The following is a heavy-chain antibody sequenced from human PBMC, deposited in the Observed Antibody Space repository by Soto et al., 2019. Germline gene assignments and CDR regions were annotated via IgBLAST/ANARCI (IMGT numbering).Heavy chain of an antibody. CDR1: GGSISSGGYY. Sequence: QVQLQESGPGLVKPSQTLSLTCTVSGGSISSGGYYWSWIRQHPGKGLEWIGYIYYSGSTYYNPALERRVTISVGTSMNHFSRKLRSVTAADTAVYYCARVFSDSSSFFDPWGQGTLVTVSS. CDR2: IYYSGST. D-gene: IGHD6-13*01. J-gene: IGHJ5*02. V-gene: IGHV4-31*03. CDR3: ARVFSDSSSFFDP.